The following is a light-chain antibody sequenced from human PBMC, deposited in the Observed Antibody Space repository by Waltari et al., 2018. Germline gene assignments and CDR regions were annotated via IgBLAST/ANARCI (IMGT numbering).Light chain of an antibody. CDR3: QQYDISPLT. J-gene: IGKJ4*01. Sequence: EIVLTQSPGTLSLSPGERATLSCRASQTVSTTYVAWYQQKPGQAPTLLLDGASSRATGIPDRFSGSGSGTDFSLTISSLEPEDFAVYYCQQYDISPLTFGGGTKVEIK. CDR2: GAS. CDR1: QTVSTTY. V-gene: IGKV3-20*01.